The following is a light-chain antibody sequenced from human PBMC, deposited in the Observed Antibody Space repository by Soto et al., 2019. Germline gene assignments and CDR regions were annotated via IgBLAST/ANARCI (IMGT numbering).Light chain of an antibody. V-gene: IGKV3-15*01. CDR1: QNVGDN. J-gene: IGKJ1*01. Sequence: EIVMTQSPATLSVSPGERATLSCRASQNVGDNLVWYQQKPGQAPRLLIYGASTRATGIPGRFSGSGSGTEFTLTISSLQSEDFAVYYCQQYNNWPWTFGQGTKVDIK. CDR2: GAS. CDR3: QQYNNWPWT.